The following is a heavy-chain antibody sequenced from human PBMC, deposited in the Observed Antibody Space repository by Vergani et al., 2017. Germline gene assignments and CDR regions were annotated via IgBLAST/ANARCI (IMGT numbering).Heavy chain of an antibody. CDR1: GDCSSSNY. J-gene: IGHJ6*03. D-gene: IGHD2-2*01. V-gene: IGHV4-59*01. Sequence: QVKLQESGPGLVKPSETLSLICYVSGDCSSSNYWSWIRQPPGKGLQWIGYIYYSGGTNYNPSLKSRVTMSVDTSNKQFSLKLSSVTAADTAVYYCARGDCSSTSCFHMDVWGRGTTVTVSS. CDR2: IYYSGGT. CDR3: ARGDCSSTSCFHMDV.